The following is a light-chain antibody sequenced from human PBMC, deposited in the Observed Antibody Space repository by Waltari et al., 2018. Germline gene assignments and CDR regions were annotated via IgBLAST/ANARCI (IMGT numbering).Light chain of an antibody. CDR3: QQSYSTPRT. CDR2: AAS. J-gene: IGKJ2*01. V-gene: IGKV1-39*01. Sequence: IQMTQTPSSLSASVRDRVTITCRASQSISSYLNWYQQKPGKAPKLLIYAASSLQSGVPSRFSGSGSGTDFTLTISSLQPEDFATYYCQQSYSTPRTFGHGTKLEIK. CDR1: QSISSY.